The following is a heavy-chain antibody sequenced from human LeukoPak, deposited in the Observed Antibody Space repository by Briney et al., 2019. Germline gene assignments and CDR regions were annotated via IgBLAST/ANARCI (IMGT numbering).Heavy chain of an antibody. J-gene: IGHJ4*02. V-gene: IGHV3-74*01. CDR1: GFDFSSNW. D-gene: IGHD3-3*01. CDR3: AKDHYWSIDY. Sequence: GESLRLSCAASGFDFSSNWMHWVRRAPGQGLVWVSRIKGDGISTNYADSVKGRFTISRDIAKNTLYLQMNSLRAEDTGVYYCAKDHYWSIDYWGRGTLVTVSS. CDR2: IKGDGIST.